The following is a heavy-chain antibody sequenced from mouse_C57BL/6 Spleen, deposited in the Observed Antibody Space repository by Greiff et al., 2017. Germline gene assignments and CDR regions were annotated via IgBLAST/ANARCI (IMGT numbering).Heavy chain of an antibody. V-gene: IGHV1-64*01. CDR2: IHPNSGST. CDR3: ATNYGNYWYFDV. J-gene: IGHJ1*03. CDR1: GYTFTSYW. Sequence: QVQLQQSGAELVKPGASVKLSCKASGYTFTSYWMHWVKQRPGQGLEWIGMIHPNSGSTNYNEKFKSKATLTVDKSSSTAYMQLSSLTSEDSAVYYCATNYGNYWYFDVWGTGTTVTVSS. D-gene: IGHD2-1*01.